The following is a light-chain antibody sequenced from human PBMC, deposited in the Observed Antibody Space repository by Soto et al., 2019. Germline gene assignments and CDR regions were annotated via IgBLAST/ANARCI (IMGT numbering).Light chain of an antibody. Sequence: DIQMTQSPSTLSASVGDRVTITCRASQSINGWLAWYQQKPGKAPKLLIYDASSLESGVPSRFSGSGSGTEFTLTISSLQPDDFATYYCQQYNGFFGQGTKLEIK. CDR1: QSINGW. V-gene: IGKV1-5*01. CDR3: QQYNGF. J-gene: IGKJ2*01. CDR2: DAS.